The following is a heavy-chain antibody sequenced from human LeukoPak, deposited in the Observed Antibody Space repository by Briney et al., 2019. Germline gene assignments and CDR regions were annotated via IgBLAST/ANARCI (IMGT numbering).Heavy chain of an antibody. Sequence: GRSLRLSCAASGFSFSTYAMHWVRQAPGKGLEWVALIWYDASHTFYTDSVKGRFTISRDNSKNTVYRQMNSLGGENTAVYYGAKEIFGSGSYPDYWGQGNLVTVSS. CDR1: GFSFSTYA. J-gene: IGHJ4*02. D-gene: IGHD3-10*01. CDR2: IWYDASHT. V-gene: IGHV3-33*06. CDR3: AKEIFGSGSYPDY.